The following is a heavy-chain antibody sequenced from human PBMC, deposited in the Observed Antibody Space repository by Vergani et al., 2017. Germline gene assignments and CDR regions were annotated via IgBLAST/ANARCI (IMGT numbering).Heavy chain of an antibody. J-gene: IGHJ6*03. CDR2: NIPILGIA. CDR3: AREKCSSTSCYQIWNYDYYYYMDV. V-gene: IGHV1-69*08. CDR1: GGTFSSYT. D-gene: IGHD2-2*01. Sequence: QVQLVQSGAEVKKPGSSVKVSCKASGGTFSSYTISWVRQAPGQGLEWMGRNIPILGIANYAQKCQGRVTITADKSTSTAYMELSSLISEDTAVYYCAREKCSSTSCYQIWNYDYYYYMDVWGKGTTVTVSS.